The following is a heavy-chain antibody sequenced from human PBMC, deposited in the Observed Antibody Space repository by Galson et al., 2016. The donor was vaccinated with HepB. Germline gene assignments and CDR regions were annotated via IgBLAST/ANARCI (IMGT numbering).Heavy chain of an antibody. CDR3: ARGMSYYFDY. J-gene: IGHJ4*02. D-gene: IGHD6-13*01. CDR1: GFSLTTSGVS. V-gene: IGHV2-5*02. Sequence: PALVKPTQTLTLTCTFSGFSLTTSGVSVGWIRQPPGKALEWLALIYWDDDNRYSPSLNTRLTITKDTSKNQVVLTMTNMDPADTAAYYCARGMSYYFDYWGQGTLVTVSA. CDR2: IYWDDDN.